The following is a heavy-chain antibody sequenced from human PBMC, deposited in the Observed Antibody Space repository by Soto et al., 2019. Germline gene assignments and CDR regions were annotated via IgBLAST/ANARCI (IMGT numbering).Heavy chain of an antibody. D-gene: IGHD4-17*01. CDR1: GYTFTRYA. J-gene: IGHJ4*02. V-gene: IGHV1-18*01. CDR2: ISAYNGHT. CDR3: AXXQDXDYEDY. Sequence: QVQLVQSGAEVKKPGASVKVSCKASGYTFTRYAISWVRQAPGQGLEWMGWISAYNGHTNYAQKLQGRVTMTTDTSTTTAYMELRSLRSDDTAVXYCAXXQDXDYEDYWGQGTLVTVSS.